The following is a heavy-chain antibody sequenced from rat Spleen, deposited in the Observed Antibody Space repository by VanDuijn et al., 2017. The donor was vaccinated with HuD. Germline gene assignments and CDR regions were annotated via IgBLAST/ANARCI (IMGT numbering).Heavy chain of an antibody. V-gene: IGHV5S13*01. J-gene: IGHJ3*01. D-gene: IGHD1-10*01. CDR3: AKVHNNYYNWFAY. CDR1: GFTYSNYV. Sequence: EVQLVESGGGLVQPGRSLKLSCAASGFTYSNYVMAWVRQAPTKGLEWVASISTGGGNTYYRDSVKGRFTISRDNAKNTLYLQMDGLRSEDTATYYCAKVHNNYYNWFAYWGQGTLVTVSS. CDR2: ISTGGGNT.